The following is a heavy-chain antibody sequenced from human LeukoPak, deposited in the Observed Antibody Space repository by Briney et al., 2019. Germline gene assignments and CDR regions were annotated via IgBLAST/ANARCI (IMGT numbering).Heavy chain of an antibody. V-gene: IGHV4-61*02. CDR3: ARGHPNYYVSFDI. D-gene: IGHD3-22*01. Sequence: PSETLSLTCTVSGGSISSGSYYWSWIRQPAGKGLEWIGRIYTSGSTNYHPSLKSRVTISVDTSKNQFSLKLSSVTAADTAVYYCARGHPNYYVSFDIWGQGTMVTVSS. CDR2: IYTSGST. CDR1: GGSISSGSYY. J-gene: IGHJ3*02.